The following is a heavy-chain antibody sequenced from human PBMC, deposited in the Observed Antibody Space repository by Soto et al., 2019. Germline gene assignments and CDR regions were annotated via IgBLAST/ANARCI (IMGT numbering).Heavy chain of an antibody. CDR1: GFTFSRYW. CDR2: IKEDGSEK. CDR3: AGGVVIDDY. V-gene: IGHV3-7*04. Sequence: GGSLRLSCAASGFTFSRYWMSWVRQAPGKGLEWVANIKEDGSEKYYVDSVKGRFTISRDNAKNSLYLQMNSLRAEDTAVYYCAGGVVIDDYWGQGTLVTVSS. J-gene: IGHJ4*02. D-gene: IGHD2-21*01.